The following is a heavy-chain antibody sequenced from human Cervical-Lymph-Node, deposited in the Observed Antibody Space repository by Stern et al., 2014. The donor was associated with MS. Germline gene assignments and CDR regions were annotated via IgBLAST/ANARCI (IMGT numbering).Heavy chain of an antibody. D-gene: IGHD2-15*01. V-gene: IGHV4-34*01. J-gene: IGHJ5*02. CDR1: GGSFSDYY. Sequence: QVQLQQWGAGLLKPSETLSLTCAVYGGSFSDYYWSWIRQPPGKGLEWIGEITHRGTTVYNPSLKSRVSISIDTSRNQFSLKLSSVTAADTAVYYCARPWGFCSGGRCNNWFDPWGQGTLVTVSS. CDR3: ARPWGFCSGGRCNNWFDP. CDR2: ITHRGTT.